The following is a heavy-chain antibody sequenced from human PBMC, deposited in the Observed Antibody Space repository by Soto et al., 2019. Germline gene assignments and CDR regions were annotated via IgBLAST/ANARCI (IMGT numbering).Heavy chain of an antibody. CDR3: ARVSSSIVVVPDYGMDV. Sequence: QVQLVQSGVEVKKPGASVKVSCKASGYTFISHGISWVRQAPGQGLEWMEWVCGKNGNTNYAQKLQGRVTLTTDTSTNKAYRDLRSLRSDDTAVYYCARVSSSIVVVPDYGMDVWGQGTTVTVSS. CDR1: GYTFISHG. J-gene: IGHJ6*02. V-gene: IGHV1-18*04. D-gene: IGHD2-15*01. CDR2: VCGKNGNT.